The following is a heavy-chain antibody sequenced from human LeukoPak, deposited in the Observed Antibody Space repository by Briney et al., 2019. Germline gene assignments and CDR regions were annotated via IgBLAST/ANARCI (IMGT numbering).Heavy chain of an antibody. D-gene: IGHD3-10*01. CDR1: GFTFSSYS. CDR2: ISIRMSK. J-gene: IGHJ3*02. CDR3: ARDARGAFDI. V-gene: IGHV3-21*04. Sequence: GGSLRLSCAASGFTFSSYSMHWVRQAPGKGLEWVSSISIRMSKNYADSVKGRFTISRDNAKNSLYLQMNSLRAEDTAVYHCARDARGAFDIWGQGTMVSVSS.